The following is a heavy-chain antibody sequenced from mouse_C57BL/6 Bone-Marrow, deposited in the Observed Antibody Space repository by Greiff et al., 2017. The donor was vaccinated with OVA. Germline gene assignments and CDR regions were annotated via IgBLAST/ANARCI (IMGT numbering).Heavy chain of an antibody. CDR2: INPNYGTT. Sequence: EVQLQQSGPELVKPGASVKISCKASGYSFTDYNMNWVKQSNGKSLEWIGVINPNYGTTSYNQKFKGKATLTVDQSSSKAYMQLNSLTSEDSAGDYCARNYYGHYAMDYWGQGTSVTVSS. CDR1: GYSFTDYN. CDR3: ARNYYGHYAMDY. J-gene: IGHJ4*01. D-gene: IGHD1-1*01. V-gene: IGHV1-39*01.